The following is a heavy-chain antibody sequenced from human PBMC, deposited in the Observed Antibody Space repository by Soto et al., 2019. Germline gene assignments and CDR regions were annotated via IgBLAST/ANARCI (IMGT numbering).Heavy chain of an antibody. V-gene: IGHV3-21*01. CDR3: AGEDYAGASPRFDY. Sequence: EVQLVESGGGLVKPGGSLRLSCAASGFIFSSYTMTWVRQAPGKGLEWVSSISSSSSNIEYADSVKGRFSVSRDNANNSLFLQINSLRAEDTAVYYCAGEDYAGASPRFDYWGLGALVTVSS. D-gene: IGHD4-17*01. J-gene: IGHJ4*02. CDR1: GFIFSSYT. CDR2: ISSSSSNI.